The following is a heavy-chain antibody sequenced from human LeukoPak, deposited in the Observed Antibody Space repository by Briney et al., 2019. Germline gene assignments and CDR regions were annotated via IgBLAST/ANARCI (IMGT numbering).Heavy chain of an antibody. CDR1: GGSISNYY. CDR3: ARTLYSSGWYDY. CDR2: IYYSGST. Sequence: SETLSLTCTVSGGSISNYYWSWIRQHPGKGLEWIGYIYYSGSTYYNPSLKSRVTISVDTSKNQFSLKLSSVTAADTAVYYCARTLYSSGWYDYWGQGTLVTVSS. J-gene: IGHJ4*02. D-gene: IGHD6-19*01. V-gene: IGHV4-59*06.